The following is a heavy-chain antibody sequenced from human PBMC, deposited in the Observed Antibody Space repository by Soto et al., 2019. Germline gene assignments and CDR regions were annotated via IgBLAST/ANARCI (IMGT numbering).Heavy chain of an antibody. CDR1: GGSIRGYS. CDR2: VYYSGGT. Sequence: PSETLSLTCTVSGGSIRGYSWSWIRQPPGKGLEWIGYVYYSGGTNYSPSFKDRVTISVDTTENQFSLKVNSVTAADTAVYYCAREETPVSPHYFYYGRDAWGQGTTVTVS. D-gene: IGHD4-17*01. J-gene: IGHJ6*02. V-gene: IGHV4-59*01. CDR3: AREETPVSPHYFYYGRDA.